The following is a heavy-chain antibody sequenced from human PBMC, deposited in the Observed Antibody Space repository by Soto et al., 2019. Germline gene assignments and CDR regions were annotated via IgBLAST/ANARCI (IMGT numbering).Heavy chain of an antibody. J-gene: IGHJ6*03. CDR2: ISAYNGNT. D-gene: IGHD3-16*01. V-gene: IGHV1-18*01. CDR1: GYTFTSYG. CDR3: AREGGGGLGDYYYYMDV. Sequence: QVQLVQSGAEVKKPGASVKVSCKASGYTFTSYGISWVRQAPGQGLEWMGWISAYNGNTNYAQKLQGRVTMTTDTSTSTAYRGLGGLGSDDTAGYYWAREGGGGLGDYYYYMDVWGKGTTVTVSS.